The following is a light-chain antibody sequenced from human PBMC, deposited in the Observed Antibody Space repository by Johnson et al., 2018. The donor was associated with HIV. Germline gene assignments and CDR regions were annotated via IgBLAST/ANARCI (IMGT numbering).Light chain of an antibody. CDR3: GTWDSSLSAGV. V-gene: IGLV1-51*02. Sequence: QSVLTQPPSVSAAPGQKVTISCSGSSSNVGNNYVSWYQCLPGTAPKLLIFENNKRPSGIPDRFSGSKSGTSATLGITGLQTGDEADYHCGTWDSSLSAGVFCTGTKVTVL. CDR2: ENN. J-gene: IGLJ1*01. CDR1: SSNVGNNY.